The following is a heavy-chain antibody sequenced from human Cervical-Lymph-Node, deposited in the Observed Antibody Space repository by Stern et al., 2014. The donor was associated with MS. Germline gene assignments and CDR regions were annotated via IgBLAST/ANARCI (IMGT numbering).Heavy chain of an antibody. CDR2: LHASGAT. D-gene: IGHD1-26*01. Sequence: QVQLQESGPGLVKPSQTLSLTCTVSGASISSGTSYWSWIRQPAGGGLEWIGRLHASGATYYTPSLKSRVTISGDTSKNQFSLNLNSVTAADTAVYYCARGHWELLGNNYFDSWGQGTLVTVSS. CDR3: ARGHWELLGNNYFDS. V-gene: IGHV4-61*02. J-gene: IGHJ4*02. CDR1: GASISSGTSY.